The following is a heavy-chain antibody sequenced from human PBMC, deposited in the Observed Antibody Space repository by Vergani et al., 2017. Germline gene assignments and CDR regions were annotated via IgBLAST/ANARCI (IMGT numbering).Heavy chain of an antibody. J-gene: IGHJ5*02. V-gene: IGHV4-34*01. Sequence: QVQLQQWGAGLLKPSETLSLTCAVYGGSFSGYYWSWIRQPPGKGLEWIGEINHSGSTNYNPSLKSRVTISVDTSKNQFSLKLSSVTAADTAVYYCAREPLYCSSTSCYRHNWFDPWGQGTLVTVSS. CDR2: INHSGST. CDR3: AREPLYCSSTSCYRHNWFDP. D-gene: IGHD2-2*01. CDR1: GGSFSGYY.